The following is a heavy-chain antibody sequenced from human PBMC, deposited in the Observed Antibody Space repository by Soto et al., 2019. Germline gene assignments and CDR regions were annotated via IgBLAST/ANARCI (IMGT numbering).Heavy chain of an antibody. Sequence: QVHLQESGPGLVKPSQTLSLTCTVSGGSINSGGYYWSWIRQHPGKGLEWIGYIYYSGSTYHNPSLKSRVTISVDTSKNQFSLRLSSVTAADTAVYYCASPEGDSGDGYNSRAFGIWGQGTMVTVSS. J-gene: IGHJ3*02. V-gene: IGHV4-31*03. CDR3: ASPEGDSGDGYNSRAFGI. D-gene: IGHD5-12*01. CDR2: IYYSGST. CDR1: GGSINSGGYY.